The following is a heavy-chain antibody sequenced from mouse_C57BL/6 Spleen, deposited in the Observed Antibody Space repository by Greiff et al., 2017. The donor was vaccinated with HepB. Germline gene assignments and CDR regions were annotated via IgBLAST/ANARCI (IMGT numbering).Heavy chain of an antibody. Sequence: VQLQQSGPELVKPGASVKLSCKASGYTFTSYDINWVKQRPGQGLEWIGWIYPRDGSTKYNEKFKGKATLTVDTSSSTAYMELHSLTSEDSAVYFCASWMITTGEYFDYWGQGTTLTVSS. CDR1: GYTFTSYD. CDR3: ASWMITTGEYFDY. V-gene: IGHV1-85*01. D-gene: IGHD2-4*01. J-gene: IGHJ2*01. CDR2: IYPRDGST.